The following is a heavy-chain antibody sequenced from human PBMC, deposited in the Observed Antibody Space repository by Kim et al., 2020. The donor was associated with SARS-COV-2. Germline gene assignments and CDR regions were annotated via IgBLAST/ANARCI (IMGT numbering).Heavy chain of an antibody. J-gene: IGHJ3*02. CDR1: GGSISSSSYY. D-gene: IGHD6-19*01. CDR2: IYYSGST. V-gene: IGHV4-39*01. CDR3: ARTDPGYSSGWHAFDI. Sequence: SETLSLTCTVSGGSISSSSYYWGWIRQPPGKGLEWIGSIYYSGSTYYNPSLKSRVTISVDTSKNQFSLKLSSVTAADTAVYYCARTDPGYSSGWHAFDIWDQGTMVTVSS.